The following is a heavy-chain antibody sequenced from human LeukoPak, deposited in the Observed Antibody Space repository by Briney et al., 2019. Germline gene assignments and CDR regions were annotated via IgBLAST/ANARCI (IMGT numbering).Heavy chain of an antibody. CDR3: ASYYHGFDY. CDR1: GGSISSSSYY. V-gene: IGHV4-39*01. D-gene: IGHD3-10*01. J-gene: IGHJ4*02. Sequence: PSETLSLTCTVSGGSISSSSYYWGWIRQPPGKGLEWIGSIYYSGSTYYNPSLKSRVTISVDTSKNQFSLKLSSVTAADTAVYYCASYYHGFDYWGQGTLVTVSS. CDR2: IYYSGST.